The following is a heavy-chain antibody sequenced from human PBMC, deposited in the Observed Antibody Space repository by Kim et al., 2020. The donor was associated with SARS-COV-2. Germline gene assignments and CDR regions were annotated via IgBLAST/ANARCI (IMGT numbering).Heavy chain of an antibody. D-gene: IGHD3-22*01. CDR2: IYYSGST. Sequence: SETLSLTCTVSGGSISSYYWSWIRQPPGKGLEWIGYIYYSGSTNYNPSLKSRVTISVDTSKNQFSLKLSSVTAADTAVYYCARVSDSSGYYYYLDYWGQGTLVTVSS. V-gene: IGHV4-59*13. CDR3: ARVSDSSGYYYYLDY. J-gene: IGHJ4*02. CDR1: GGSISSYY.